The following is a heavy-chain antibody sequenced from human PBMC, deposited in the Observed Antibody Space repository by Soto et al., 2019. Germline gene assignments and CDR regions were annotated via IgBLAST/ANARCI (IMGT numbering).Heavy chain of an antibody. CDR2: ISTKGGST. Sequence: PGGSLRHSYSDSGFTFGISAMPWVRQAPGKGLEYVSSISTKGGSTDYADSVKGRFTISRDNSKNTVYLQMSSLRVEDTAVYYCVKGEYYYDSSGYYPFDYWGQGT. J-gene: IGHJ4*02. CDR3: VKGEYYYDSSGYYPFDY. CDR1: GFTFGISA. D-gene: IGHD3-22*01. V-gene: IGHV3-64D*06.